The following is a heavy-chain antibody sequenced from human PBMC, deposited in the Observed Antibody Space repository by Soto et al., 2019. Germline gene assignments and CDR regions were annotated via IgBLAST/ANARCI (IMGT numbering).Heavy chain of an antibody. D-gene: IGHD3-10*01. V-gene: IGHV4-59*01. Sequence: SETLSLTCTVSGGSISSYYWSWIRQPPGKGLEWIGYIYYSGSTNYNPSLKSRVTISVDTSKNQFSLKLSSVTAADTAVYYCARVLPNSLTSYGSGLYFDYWGQGTLVTVSS. CDR2: IYYSGST. CDR1: GGSISSYY. CDR3: ARVLPNSLTSYGSGLYFDY. J-gene: IGHJ4*02.